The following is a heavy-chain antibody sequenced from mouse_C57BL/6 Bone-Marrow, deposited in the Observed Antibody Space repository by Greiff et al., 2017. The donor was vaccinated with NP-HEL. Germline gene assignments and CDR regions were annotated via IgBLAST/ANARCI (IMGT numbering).Heavy chain of an antibody. CDR3: AGGGSGYVWVAC. Sequence: VQLQQSGAELVRPGASVKLSCKASGYTFTDYYINWVKQRPGQGLEWIARIYPGSGNTYYNEKFKGKATLTAEKSSSTAYMQLSSLTSEDSAVYFGAGGGSGYVWVACGGDGTLVTVSA. J-gene: IGHJ3*01. CDR1: GYTFTDYY. V-gene: IGHV1-76*01. CDR2: IYPGSGNT. D-gene: IGHD3-2*02.